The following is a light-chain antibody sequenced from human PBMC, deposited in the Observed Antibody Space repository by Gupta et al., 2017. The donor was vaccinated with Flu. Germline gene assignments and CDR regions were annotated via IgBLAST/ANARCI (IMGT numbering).Light chain of an antibody. Sequence: QLVLTQSPSASXSLGASVKLTCTLSSGHSSYAIAWHQQQPEKGPRYLMKLNSDGSHSKGDGIPDRFSGSSSGAERYLTISSLQSEDEADYYCQTWGTGIRVFGGGTKLTVL. CDR3: QTWGTGIRV. J-gene: IGLJ3*02. V-gene: IGLV4-69*01. CDR2: LNSDGSH. CDR1: SGHSSYA.